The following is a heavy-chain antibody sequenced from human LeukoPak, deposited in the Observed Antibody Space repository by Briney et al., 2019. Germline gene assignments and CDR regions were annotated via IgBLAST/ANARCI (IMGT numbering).Heavy chain of an antibody. CDR1: GYTFTGYY. CDR2: INPNSDGT. D-gene: IGHD2-2*02. V-gene: IGHV1-2*02. J-gene: IGHJ4*02. Sequence: GASVKVSCKASGYTFTGYYMHWVRQAPGQGLEWMGWINPNSDGTNYAQKFQGRVTMTRDTSISTAYMELSRLRSDDTAVYYCASIDHCSSTSCYSHWGQGTLVTVSS. CDR3: ASIDHCSSTSCYSH.